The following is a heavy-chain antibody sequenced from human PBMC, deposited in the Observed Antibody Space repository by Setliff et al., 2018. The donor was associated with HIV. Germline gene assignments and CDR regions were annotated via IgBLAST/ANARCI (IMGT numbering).Heavy chain of an antibody. J-gene: IGHJ4*02. CDR3: ARGARYAYYYDGSGYYRHFDY. CDR1: GGSIISGSYY. CDR2: IYTTGST. D-gene: IGHD3-22*01. Sequence: SETLSLTCTVSGGSIISGSYYWSWIRQPAGKGLDWIGHIYTTGSTNYNPSLKNRVTMSVDTSKNQFSLKRSSVTAADTAVYYCARGARYAYYYDGSGYYRHFDYWGQGTLVTVSS. V-gene: IGHV4-61*09.